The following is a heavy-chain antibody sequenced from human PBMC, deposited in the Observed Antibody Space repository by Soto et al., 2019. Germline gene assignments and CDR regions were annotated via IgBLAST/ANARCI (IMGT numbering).Heavy chain of an antibody. V-gene: IGHV3-11*04. CDR2: ISKDSGRAT. Sequence: GGSLRLSCAASGFIFRDWFMSWIRQAPGKGLEWISYISKDSGRATRYADSVKGRFTISRDNAKNSLYLQINSLRAEDTAVYYCAREQFGADYFDYWGQGTLVTVSS. CDR1: GFIFRDWF. CDR3: AREQFGADYFDY. J-gene: IGHJ4*02. D-gene: IGHD3-10*01.